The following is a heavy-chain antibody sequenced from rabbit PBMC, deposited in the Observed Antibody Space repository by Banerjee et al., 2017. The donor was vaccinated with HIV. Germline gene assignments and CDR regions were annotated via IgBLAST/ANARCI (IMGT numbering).Heavy chain of an antibody. Sequence: QEQLEESGGGLVKPEGSLTLTCTASGFSFSDNYAIYWVRQAPGKGLEWIGYINTSSGGTYYASWVNGRFTISKTSSTTVTLQMTSLTAADTATYFCARDLTSSRSMWGPGTLVTVS. J-gene: IGHJ4*01. CDR3: ARDLTSSRSM. V-gene: IGHV1S45*01. CDR1: GFSFSDNYA. CDR2: INTSSGGT. D-gene: IGHD1-1*01.